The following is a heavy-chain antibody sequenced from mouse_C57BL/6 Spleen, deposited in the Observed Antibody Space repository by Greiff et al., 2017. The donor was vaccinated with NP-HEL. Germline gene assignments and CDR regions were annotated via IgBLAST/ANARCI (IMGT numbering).Heavy chain of an antibody. J-gene: IGHJ4*01. V-gene: IGHV1-55*01. Sequence: QVQLQQSGAELVKPGASVKMSCKASGYTFTSYWITWVKQRPGQGLEWIGDIYPGSGSTNYNEKFKSKATLTVDTSSSTAYMQLSSLTSEDSAVYDCARYDGYDAMDYWGQGTSVTVSS. CDR1: GYTFTSYW. D-gene: IGHD2-3*01. CDR2: IYPGSGST. CDR3: ARYDGYDAMDY.